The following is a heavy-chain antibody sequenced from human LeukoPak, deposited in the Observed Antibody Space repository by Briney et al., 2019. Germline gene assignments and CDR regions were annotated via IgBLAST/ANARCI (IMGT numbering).Heavy chain of an antibody. CDR3: ARGYCSGGSCYSGTLYYMDV. D-gene: IGHD2-15*01. J-gene: IGHJ6*03. CDR1: GGTFSSYA. V-gene: IGHV1-69*05. Sequence: SVKVSCKASGGTFSSYAISWVRQAPGQGLEWMRGIIPIFGTANYAQKLQGRVTITTDESTSTVYMELSSLRSEDTAVYYCARGYCSGGSCYSGTLYYMDVWGKGTTVTVSS. CDR2: IIPIFGTA.